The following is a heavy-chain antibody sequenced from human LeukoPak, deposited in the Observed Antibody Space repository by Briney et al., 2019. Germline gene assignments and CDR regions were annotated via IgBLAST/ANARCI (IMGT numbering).Heavy chain of an antibody. D-gene: IGHD5-12*01. J-gene: IGHJ6*03. V-gene: IGHV4-39*01. Sequence: PSETLSLTCTVSGGSISSSSYYWGWIRQPPGKGLEWIGSIYYSGSTYYNPSLKSRVTISVDTSKNQFSLKLSSVTAADTAVYYCASGYAQGDYYYYYYMDVWGKGTTVTVSS. CDR2: IYYSGST. CDR1: GGSISSSSYY. CDR3: ASGYAQGDYYYYYYMDV.